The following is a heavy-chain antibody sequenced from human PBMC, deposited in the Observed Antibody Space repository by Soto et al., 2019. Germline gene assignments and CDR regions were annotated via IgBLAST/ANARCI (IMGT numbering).Heavy chain of an antibody. J-gene: IGHJ4*02. CDR3: ARHSFSSRSYYFDY. Sequence: PGESLKISCQGSGYSFANYWIAWVRQMPGKGLEWVGVIYPGDSDTRYSPSFRGQVTISADKSISHAYLQWSSLKASDTAMYYCARHSFSSRSYYFDYWGQGTLVTVSS. V-gene: IGHV5-51*01. CDR1: GYSFANYW. D-gene: IGHD6-13*01. CDR2: IYPGDSDT.